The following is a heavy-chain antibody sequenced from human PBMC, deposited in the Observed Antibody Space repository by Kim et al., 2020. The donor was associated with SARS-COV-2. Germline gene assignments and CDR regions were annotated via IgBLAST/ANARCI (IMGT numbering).Heavy chain of an antibody. Sequence: SVKVSCKASGGTFSSYAISWVRQAPGQGLEWMGGIIPIFGTANYAQKFQGRVTITADESTSTAYMELSSLRSEDTAVYYCARVERKTGQYCSGGSCYPYYYYGMDVWGQGTTVTVSS. D-gene: IGHD2-15*01. CDR1: GGTFSSYA. CDR3: ARVERKTGQYCSGGSCYPYYYYGMDV. J-gene: IGHJ6*02. CDR2: IIPIFGTA. V-gene: IGHV1-69*13.